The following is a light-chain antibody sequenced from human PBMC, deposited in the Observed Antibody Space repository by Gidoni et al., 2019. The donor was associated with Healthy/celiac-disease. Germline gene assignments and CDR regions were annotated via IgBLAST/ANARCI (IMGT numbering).Light chain of an antibody. Sequence: DIVLTQSPATLSLSPGERATLSCRASQSVSSYLAWYQQKHGQAPRLLIYDASNRATGIPARFSGSGSGTDFTLTISSLEPEDFAVYYCQQRSNWLTFGGGTKVEIK. CDR2: DAS. CDR3: QQRSNWLT. J-gene: IGKJ4*01. CDR1: QSVSSY. V-gene: IGKV3-11*01.